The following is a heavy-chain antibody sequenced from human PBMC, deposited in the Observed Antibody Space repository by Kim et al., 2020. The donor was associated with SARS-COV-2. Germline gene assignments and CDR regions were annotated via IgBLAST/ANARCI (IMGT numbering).Heavy chain of an antibody. CDR2: IYYSGST. CDR1: GGSISRGDYY. D-gene: IGHD3-22*01. J-gene: IGHJ4*02. Sequence: SETLSLTCTVPGGSISRGDYYWRWIRQPPGKRLAWIGHIYYSGSTYYNPSLKSRVTISVDTSKNQFSLKLSSVTAADTAVYYCARDYGSSGYYSYFFYWGQGTLVTGSS. V-gene: IGHV4-30-4*01. CDR3: ARDYGSSGYYSYFFY.